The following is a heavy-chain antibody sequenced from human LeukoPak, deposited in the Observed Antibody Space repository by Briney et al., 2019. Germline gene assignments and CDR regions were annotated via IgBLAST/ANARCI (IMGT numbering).Heavy chain of an antibody. V-gene: IGHV3-23*01. Sequence: GGSLRLSCAASGFTFSSYAMSWVRQAPGKGLEWVSAISGSGGSTYYADSEKGRFTISRDNSKNTLYLQMNSLRAEDTAVYYCAKDPRRYYDSSGPFDYWGQGTLVTVSS. D-gene: IGHD3-22*01. CDR2: ISGSGGST. CDR3: AKDPRRYYDSSGPFDY. J-gene: IGHJ4*02. CDR1: GFTFSSYA.